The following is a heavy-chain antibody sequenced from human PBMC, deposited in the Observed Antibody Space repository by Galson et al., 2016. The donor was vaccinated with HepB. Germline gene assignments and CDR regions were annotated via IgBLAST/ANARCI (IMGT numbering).Heavy chain of an antibody. J-gene: IGHJ4*02. Sequence: SETLSLTCTVSDGSIRSSSFSWGWIRQPPGKGLVWIGTVYRGTNYYNPSLEGRVNISADMPTDLLSLKLTSLTSADTAVYYCARAGLLTKASFDCWGQGTLVAVSS. D-gene: IGHD4-11*01. CDR3: ARAGLLTKASFDC. V-gene: IGHV4-39*01. CDR2: VYRGTN. CDR1: DGSIRSSSFS.